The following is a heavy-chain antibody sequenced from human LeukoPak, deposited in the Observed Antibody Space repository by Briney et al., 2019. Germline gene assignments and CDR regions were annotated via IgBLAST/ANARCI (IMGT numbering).Heavy chain of an antibody. CDR2: IYYSGST. V-gene: IGHV4-59*01. CDR1: GGSISSYY. Sequence: PSETLSLTCIVSGGSISSYYWSWIRQPPGKGLEWIGYIYYSGSTNYNPSLKSRVTISVDTSKNQFSLKLSSVTAADTAVYYCAREVAAAGTLDYWGQGTLVTVSS. CDR3: AREVAAAGTLDY. J-gene: IGHJ4*02. D-gene: IGHD6-13*01.